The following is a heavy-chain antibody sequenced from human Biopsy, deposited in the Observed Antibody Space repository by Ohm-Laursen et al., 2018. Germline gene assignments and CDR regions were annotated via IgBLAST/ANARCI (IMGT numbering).Heavy chain of an antibody. J-gene: IGHJ1*01. D-gene: IGHD4-23*01. CDR2: IPHTGYT. Sequence: SETLSLTCTVSGGSFTGHYWTWIRQPPGKGLEWIGHIPHTGYTSYKSSLKSRVPISLETSRKHFSLRLTSSAAADTAVYYCARGSNEYGGLYFPHWGQGTLVTVSS. CDR3: ARGSNEYGGLYFPH. CDR1: GGSFTGHY. V-gene: IGHV4-59*11.